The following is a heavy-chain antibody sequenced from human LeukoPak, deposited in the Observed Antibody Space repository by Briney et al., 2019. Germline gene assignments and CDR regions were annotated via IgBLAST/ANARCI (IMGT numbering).Heavy chain of an antibody. V-gene: IGHV3-21*01. Sequence: GGSLRLSCAASGFTFSSYSMNWVRQAPGKGLEWVSSISSSSSYIYYADSVKGRFTISRDNAKNSLYLQMNSLRAEDTAVYYCARDDGYGDYRGYFDYWGQGTLVTVSS. D-gene: IGHD4-17*01. CDR3: ARDDGYGDYRGYFDY. J-gene: IGHJ4*02. CDR2: ISSSSSYI. CDR1: GFTFSSYS.